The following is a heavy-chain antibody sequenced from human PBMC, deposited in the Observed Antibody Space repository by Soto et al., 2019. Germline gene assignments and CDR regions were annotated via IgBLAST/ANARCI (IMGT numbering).Heavy chain of an antibody. CDR3: ARDHRITMVRTTSRDYYYGMDV. CDR2: IIPILGIA. D-gene: IGHD3-10*01. V-gene: IGHV1-69*08. Sequence: QVQLVQSGAEVKKPGSSVKVSCKASGGTFSSYTISWVRQAPGQGLEWMGRIIPILGIANYAQKFQGRVTITADKATSXXNXEXXSRRPEDTAVYYCARDHRITMVRTTSRDYYYGMDVWGQGTTVTVSS. J-gene: IGHJ6*02. CDR1: GGTFSSYT.